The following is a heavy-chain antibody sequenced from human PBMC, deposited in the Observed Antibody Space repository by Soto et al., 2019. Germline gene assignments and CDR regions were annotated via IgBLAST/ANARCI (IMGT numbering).Heavy chain of an antibody. V-gene: IGHV3-13*01. D-gene: IGHD2-2*01. J-gene: IGHJ6*04. CDR3: ARDSKMDV. CDR1: GFTFSSSW. Sequence: WGSLRLSCAASGFTFSSSWMHWVRQATGKGLEWVSAIGTAGDTYYPGSVKGRFTISRENAKNSLYLQMNSLRAGDKAVYYCARDSKMDVWGKGTTVTVSS. CDR2: IGTAGDT.